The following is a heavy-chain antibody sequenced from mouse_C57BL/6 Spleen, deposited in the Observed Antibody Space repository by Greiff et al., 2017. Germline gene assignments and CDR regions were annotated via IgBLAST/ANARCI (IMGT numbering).Heavy chain of an antibody. D-gene: IGHD2-12*01. Sequence: EVQRVESGEGLVKPGGSLKLSCAASGFTFSSYAMSWVRQTPEKRLEWVAYISSGGDYIYYADTVKGRFTISRDNARNTLYLQMSSLKSEDTAMYYCTRDYYSIQGAMDYWGQGTSVTVSS. CDR1: GFTFSSYA. CDR3: TRDYYSIQGAMDY. CDR2: ISSGGDYI. V-gene: IGHV5-9-1*02. J-gene: IGHJ4*01.